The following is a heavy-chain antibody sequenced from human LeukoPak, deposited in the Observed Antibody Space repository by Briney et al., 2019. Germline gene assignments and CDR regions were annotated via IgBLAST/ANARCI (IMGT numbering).Heavy chain of an antibody. CDR2: IYHSGST. D-gene: IGHD3-22*01. V-gene: IGHV4-30-2*01. CDR1: GGSISSGGYS. CDR3: ARAITYYYDSSGYYRKDQYYFDY. J-gene: IGHJ4*02. Sequence: PSQTLSLTCAVSGGSISSGGYSWSWIRQPPGWGLEWIGYIYHSGSTYYNPSLKSRVTISVDRSKNQFSLKLSSVTAADTAVYYCARAITYYYDSSGYYRKDQYYFDYWGQGTLVTVSS.